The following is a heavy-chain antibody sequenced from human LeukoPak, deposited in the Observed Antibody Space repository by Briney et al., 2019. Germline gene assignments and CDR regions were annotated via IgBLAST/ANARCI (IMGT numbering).Heavy chain of an antibody. CDR1: GGSISSSSYY. D-gene: IGHD2-8*01. J-gene: IGHJ4*02. Sequence: SETLSLTCTVSGGSISSSSYYWGWIRQPPGKGLEWIGSIYYSGSTYYNPSLKSRVTISVDTSKNQFSLKLSSVTAADTAVYYCARRRSGYCTNGVCYYFDYWGQGTLVTVSS. V-gene: IGHV4-39*01. CDR3: ARRRSGYCTNGVCYYFDY. CDR2: IYYSGST.